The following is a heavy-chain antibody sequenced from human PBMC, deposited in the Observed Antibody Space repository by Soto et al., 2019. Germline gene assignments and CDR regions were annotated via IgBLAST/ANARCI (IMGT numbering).Heavy chain of an antibody. V-gene: IGHV4-4*07. CDR1: GVSITNSY. Sequence: SETLSLTCSVSGVSITNSYWSWIRQPAGKGLEWIGRFYASGHTNYNPSLMSRVTMSVDASKNQFSLRLTSVTAADSAIYYCAGGSGAVANFWGQGTRVTVSS. CDR2: FYASGHT. J-gene: IGHJ4*02. CDR3: AGGSGAVANF. D-gene: IGHD6-19*01.